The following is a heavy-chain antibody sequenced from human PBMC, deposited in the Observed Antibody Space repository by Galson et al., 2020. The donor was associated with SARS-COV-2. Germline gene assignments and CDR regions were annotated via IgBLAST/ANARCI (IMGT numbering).Heavy chain of an antibody. J-gene: IGHJ4*02. CDR2: IYPSGST. CDR3: ARDHLHGASRLEY. D-gene: IGHD4-17*01. V-gene: IGHV4-30-2*01. CDR1: GGSISSDGYS. Sequence: SETLSLTCAVSGGSISSDGYSWSWIRQPPGKGLEWIGYIYPSGSTYYNPSLKSRVTISVDTSKNHFSLKLYSVTAADTAVYYCARDHLHGASRLEYWGQGTQVTGSS.